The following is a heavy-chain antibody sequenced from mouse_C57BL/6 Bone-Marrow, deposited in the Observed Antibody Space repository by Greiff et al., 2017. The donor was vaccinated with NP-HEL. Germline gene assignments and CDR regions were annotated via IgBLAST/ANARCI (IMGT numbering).Heavy chain of an antibody. V-gene: IGHV1-26*01. D-gene: IGHD1-1*01. CDR2: INPNNGGT. CDR1: GYTFTDYY. J-gene: IGHJ2*01. Sequence: EVQLQQSGPELVKPGASVKISCKASGYTFTDYYMNWVKQSHGKSLEWIGDINPNNGGTSYNQKFKGKATLTVDKSSSTAYMELRSLTSEDSAVYYCARDYYGSLFDYWGQGTTLTVS. CDR3: ARDYYGSLFDY.